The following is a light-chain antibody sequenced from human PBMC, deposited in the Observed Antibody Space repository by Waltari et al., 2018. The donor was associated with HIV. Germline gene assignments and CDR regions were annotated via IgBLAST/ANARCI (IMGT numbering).Light chain of an antibody. CDR3: AAWDDILSGWV. CDR1: SANIGNT. J-gene: IGLJ3*02. V-gene: IGLV1-47*01. Sequence: QSVLTQPPSASGTPGQRVTISCSGSSANIGNTVSWYQQLPGTAPKVLISRDNQRPSGVPDRFSGSRSGTSASLDVSGLRSEDEANYFCAAWDDILSGWVFGGGTKLTVL. CDR2: RDN.